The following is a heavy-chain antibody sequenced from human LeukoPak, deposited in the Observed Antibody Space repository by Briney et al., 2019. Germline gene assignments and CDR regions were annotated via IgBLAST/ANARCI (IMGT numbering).Heavy chain of an antibody. CDR1: GFTFSTYA. V-gene: IGHV3-30*04. Sequence: PGGSLRLSCAASGFTFSTYAMNWVRQAPGKGLEWVSVISYDGRQNYYADSVKGRFTISRDNSKNTLYLQMNSLRDEDSAAYYCARVYLERLTACYFDHWGQGTWVTVSP. D-gene: IGHD2-8*01. CDR2: ISYDGRQN. J-gene: IGHJ4*02. CDR3: ARVYLERLTACYFDH.